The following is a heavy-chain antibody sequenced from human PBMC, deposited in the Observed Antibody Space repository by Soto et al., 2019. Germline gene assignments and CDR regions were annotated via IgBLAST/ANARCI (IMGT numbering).Heavy chain of an antibody. CDR3: ARDRKSSIAARPTLYGMDV. CDR1: GFTFSSYG. J-gene: IGHJ6*02. CDR2: IWYDGSNK. Sequence: PGGSLRLSCAASGFTFSSYGMHWVRQAPGKGLEWVAVIWYDGSNKYYADSVKGRFTISRDNSKNTLYLQMNSLRAEDTAVYYCARDRKSSIAARPTLYGMDVWGQGTTVTVSS. V-gene: IGHV3-33*01. D-gene: IGHD6-6*01.